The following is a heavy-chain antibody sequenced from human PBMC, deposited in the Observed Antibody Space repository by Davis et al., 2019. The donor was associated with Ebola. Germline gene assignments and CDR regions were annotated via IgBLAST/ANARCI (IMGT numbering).Heavy chain of an antibody. D-gene: IGHD7-27*01. V-gene: IGHV3-23*01. CDR2: INGGGTRT. J-gene: IGHJ4*02. CDR3: LGDPNWAFGY. Sequence: PGGSLRLSCAASGFTLSDHYMDWVRQAPGKGLEYVATINGGGTRTYYAAFVEGRFTLSRDNSKNTLYLEMNSLRVEDTAVYYCLGDPNWAFGYWGQGALVTVSS. CDR1: GFTLSDHY.